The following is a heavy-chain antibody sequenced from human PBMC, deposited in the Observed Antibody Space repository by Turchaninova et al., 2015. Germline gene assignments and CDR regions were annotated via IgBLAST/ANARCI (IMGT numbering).Heavy chain of an antibody. J-gene: IGHJ5*02. CDR2: ISYNGFT. D-gene: IGHD2-21*01. Sequence: QVQLQESGPGLVKPSQTLSLPCKLSGGSISSGGYPCSWNRQHQGMGLQWIWYISYNGFTYYNPSLKSRLTVSLDTSNNQFSLRLNFVTAADTAVYYCALIAHIGDLRTGFDPWGQGTLVTVSS. CDR3: ALIAHIGDLRTGFDP. V-gene: IGHV4-31*03. CDR1: GGSISSGGYP.